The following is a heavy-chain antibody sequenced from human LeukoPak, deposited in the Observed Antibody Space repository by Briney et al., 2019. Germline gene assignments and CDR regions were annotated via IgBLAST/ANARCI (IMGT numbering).Heavy chain of an antibody. D-gene: IGHD2-2*01. CDR1: GESFSGYY. V-gene: IGHV4-34*01. CDR3: ARAEVVVVPAAMYYYYYMDV. CDR2: INHSGST. J-gene: IGHJ6*03. Sequence: PSETLSLTCAVYGESFSGYYWSWLRQPPGKGLEWIGEINHSGSTNYNPSLKSRVTISVDTSKNQFSLKLSSVTAADTAVYYCARAEVVVVPAAMYYYYYMDVWGKGTTVTASS.